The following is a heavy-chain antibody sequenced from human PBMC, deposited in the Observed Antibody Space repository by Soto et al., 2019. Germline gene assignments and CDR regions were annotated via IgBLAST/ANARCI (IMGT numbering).Heavy chain of an antibody. CDR1: GFTVSSNY. D-gene: IGHD2-8*01. Sequence: GGSLRLSCAASGFTVSSNYMSWVRQAPGKGLEWVSLIYGGGSTNYADSVKGRFTISRDNSKNTLYLQMNSLRAEDTAVYYCASSTSAVWNWFDPWGQGTLVTVSS. CDR2: IYGGGST. V-gene: IGHV3-66*01. J-gene: IGHJ5*02. CDR3: ASSTSAVWNWFDP.